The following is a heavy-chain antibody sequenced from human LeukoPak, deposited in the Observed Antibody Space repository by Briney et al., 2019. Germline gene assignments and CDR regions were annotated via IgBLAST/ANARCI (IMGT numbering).Heavy chain of an antibody. D-gene: IGHD2-15*01. CDR2: ISYDGSNK. Sequence: GGSLRLSCAASGFTFSSYAMHWVRQAPGKGLEWVAVISYDGSNKYYADSVKGRFTISRDNSKNTLYLQMNSLRAEDTAVYYCAREGGTTFDYWGQGTLVTVSS. CDR3: AREGGTTFDY. V-gene: IGHV3-30-3*01. CDR1: GFTFSSYA. J-gene: IGHJ4*02.